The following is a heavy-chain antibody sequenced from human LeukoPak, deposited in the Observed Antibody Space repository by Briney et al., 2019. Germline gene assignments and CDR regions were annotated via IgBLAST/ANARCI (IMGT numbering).Heavy chain of an antibody. Sequence: GGSLRLSCAASAFILSSYGMHWVRQAPGKGLEWVAVISYDGSNKYYADSVKGRFTISRDNSKNTLYLQMNSLRAEDTAVYYCARKTTYYYDSSGYYPFDYWGQGTLVTVSS. CDR2: ISYDGSNK. V-gene: IGHV3-30*19. D-gene: IGHD3-22*01. CDR1: AFILSSYG. CDR3: ARKTTYYYDSSGYYPFDY. J-gene: IGHJ4*02.